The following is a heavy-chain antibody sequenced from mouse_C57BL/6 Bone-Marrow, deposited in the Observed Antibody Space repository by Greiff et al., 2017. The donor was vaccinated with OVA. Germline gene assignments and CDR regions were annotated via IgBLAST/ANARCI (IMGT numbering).Heavy chain of an antibody. V-gene: IGHV1-64*01. J-gene: IGHJ4*01. CDR2: IHHNSGST. D-gene: IGHD2-2*01. CDR3: ARPCSNGFALAMDY. Sequence: QVQLQQPGAELVKPGAPVKLSCKASGYTFTRYWMHWVKQRPGQGLEWIGMIHHNSGSTNYNEKFKSKATLTVDKSSNTAYMPLSSLTSEDSAVYYCARPCSNGFALAMDYWGQGTSVTVSS. CDR1: GYTFTRYW.